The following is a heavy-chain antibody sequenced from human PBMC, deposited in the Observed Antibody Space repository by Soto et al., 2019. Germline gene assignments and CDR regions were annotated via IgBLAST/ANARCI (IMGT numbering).Heavy chain of an antibody. Sequence: QVQLVESGGGVVQPGRSLRLSCAASGFTFSSYGMHWVRQAPGKGLEWVAVISYDGSNKYYADSVKGRFTISRANSKNTLYLQMNSLRAEDTAVYYCAKCPLTGYYYYYGMDVWGQGTTVTVSS. V-gene: IGHV3-30*18. CDR3: AKCPLTGYYYYYGMDV. CDR1: GFTFSSYG. CDR2: ISYDGSNK. J-gene: IGHJ6*02. D-gene: IGHD3-9*01.